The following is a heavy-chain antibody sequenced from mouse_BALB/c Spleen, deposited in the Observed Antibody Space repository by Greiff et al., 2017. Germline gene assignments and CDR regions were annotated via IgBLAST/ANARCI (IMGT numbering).Heavy chain of an antibody. CDR2: IYPGDGDT. J-gene: IGHJ4*01. V-gene: IGHV1-82*01. CDR1: GYAFSSSW. D-gene: IGHD2-4*01. CDR3: ARYYDYAMDY. Sequence: VQLQQSGPELVKPGASVKISCKASGYAFSSSWMNWVKQRPGQGLEWIGRIYPGDGDTNYNGKFKGKATLTADKSSSTAYMQLSSLTSVDSAVYFCARYYDYAMDYWGQGTSVTVSS.